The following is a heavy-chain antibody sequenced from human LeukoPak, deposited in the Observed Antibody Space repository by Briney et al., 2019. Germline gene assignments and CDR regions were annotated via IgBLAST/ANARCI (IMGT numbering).Heavy chain of an antibody. CDR2: ISTYNGNT. CDR3: TRASFDH. J-gene: IGHJ4*02. Sequence: ASVKVSCKASGYTFVTYGINWVRQAPGQRPEWMGWISTYNGNTKYALKFQDRVTLTRDTSTTTAYMELRGLTSDDRAVYYCTRASFDHWGQGTLVIVSS. V-gene: IGHV1-18*01. CDR1: GYTFVTYG.